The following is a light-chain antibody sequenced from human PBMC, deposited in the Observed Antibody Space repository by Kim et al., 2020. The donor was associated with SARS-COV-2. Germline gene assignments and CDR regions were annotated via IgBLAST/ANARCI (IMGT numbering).Light chain of an antibody. V-gene: IGLV4-60*03. J-gene: IGLJ3*02. CDR3: QTWASNTRV. Sequence: QPVLTQSSSASASLGSTVKLTCTLSSWHSSYIIAWHQQQPGRAPRYLMNLESSETYYKGSDGPDRFSGSSSEADRYLTISNLQSADESDYYCQTWASNTRVFGGGTKLTVL. CDR2: LESSETY. CDR1: SWHSSYI.